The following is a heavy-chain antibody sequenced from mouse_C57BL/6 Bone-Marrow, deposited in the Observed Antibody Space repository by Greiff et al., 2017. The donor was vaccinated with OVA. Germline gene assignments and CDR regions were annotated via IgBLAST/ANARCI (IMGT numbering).Heavy chain of an antibody. J-gene: IGHJ2*01. V-gene: IGHV3-6*01. D-gene: IGHD1-1*01. CDR3: ARTYYYGSSYVSF. CDR1: GYSITSGYY. CDR2: ISYDGSN. Sequence: EVQLQESGPGLVKPSQSLSLTCSVTGYSITSGYYWNWIRQFPGNKLEWMGYISYDGSNNYNPSLKNRISITRDTSKNQFFLKLNSVTTEDTATYYCARTYYYGSSYVSFWGQGTTLTVSS.